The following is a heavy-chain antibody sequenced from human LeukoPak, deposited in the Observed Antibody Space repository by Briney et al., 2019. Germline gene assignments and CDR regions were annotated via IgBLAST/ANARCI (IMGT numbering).Heavy chain of an antibody. Sequence: PSETLSLTCTVSGGSISSSSYYWGWIRQPPGKGLEWIGSIHYSGSTYYNPSLKSRVTISVDTSKNQFSLKLSSVTAADTAVYYCARESYYYDSSGYYASSNFDYWGQETLVTVSS. CDR3: ARESYYYDSSGYYASSNFDY. D-gene: IGHD3-22*01. V-gene: IGHV4-39*07. CDR1: GGSISSSSYY. CDR2: IHYSGST. J-gene: IGHJ4*02.